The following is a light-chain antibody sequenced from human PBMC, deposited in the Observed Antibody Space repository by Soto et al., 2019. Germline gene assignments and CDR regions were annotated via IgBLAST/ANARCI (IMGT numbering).Light chain of an antibody. CDR3: QQSNNWPWT. J-gene: IGKJ1*01. V-gene: IGKV3-15*01. Sequence: EILMTQSPATLSVSPGETATLSCRASQSVSTKLAWYQQKPGQAPRLLIYDASTRATGIPARFSGSGSGTEFTLTISSLQSEDFAVYYCQQSNNWPWTFGQGTKVDIK. CDR2: DAS. CDR1: QSVSTK.